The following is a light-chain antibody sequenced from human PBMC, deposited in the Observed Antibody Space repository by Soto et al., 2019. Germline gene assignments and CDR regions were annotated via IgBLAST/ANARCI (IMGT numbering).Light chain of an antibody. Sequence: DIVMTQSPLSLPVTPGEPASISCRSSQSLLHSNGYNYLDWYLQKPGQSPQLLIYLGSNRASGVHDRVSGSGSGTDFTLKISRVEAEDVGVYYCMQALQAPLAFGGGTKVEI. CDR3: MQALQAPLA. J-gene: IGKJ4*01. CDR1: QSLLHSNGYNY. CDR2: LGS. V-gene: IGKV2-28*01.